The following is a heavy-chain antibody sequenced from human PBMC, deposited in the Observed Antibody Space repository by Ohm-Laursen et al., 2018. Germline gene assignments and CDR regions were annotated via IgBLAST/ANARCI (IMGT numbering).Heavy chain of an antibody. V-gene: IGHV3-33*01. CDR2: IWSDGSNK. D-gene: IGHD7-27*01. Sequence: SLRLSCAASGFPFNRHAMQWVRQAPGKGLEWVALIWSDGSNKYYGDSVKGRFTISRDNPKNTLSLQMNSLRAEDTAVYYCARGRDWGSEGPPGGVDQWGQGTLVTVSS. J-gene: IGHJ4*02. CDR3: ARGRDWGSEGPPGGVDQ. CDR1: GFPFNRHA.